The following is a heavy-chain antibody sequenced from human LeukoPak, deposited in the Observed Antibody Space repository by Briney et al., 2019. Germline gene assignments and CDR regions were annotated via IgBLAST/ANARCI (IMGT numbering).Heavy chain of an antibody. J-gene: IGHJ4*02. D-gene: IGHD6-6*01. CDR3: ARELKYSSSSDRGDY. CDR1: GYTFTSYY. Sequence: ASVKVSCKASGYTFTSYYMHWVRQAPGQGLEWIGIINPSGGSTSYAQKFQGRVTMTRDMSTSTVYMELSSLRSEDTAVYYCARELKYSSSSDRGDYWGQGTLVTVSS. V-gene: IGHV1-46*01. CDR2: INPSGGST.